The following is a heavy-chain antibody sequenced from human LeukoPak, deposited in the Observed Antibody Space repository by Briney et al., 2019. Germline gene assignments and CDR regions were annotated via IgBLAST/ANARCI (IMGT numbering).Heavy chain of an antibody. CDR1: GNYW. Sequence: GGSLRLSCAASGNYWMHWVRQAPGKGLVWVSHINSDGSWTSYADSVKGRFTISKDNAKNTVYLQMNSLRAEDTAVYYCARGVLRFLEWLPYDYWGQGTLVTVSS. CDR3: ARGVLRFLEWLPYDY. CDR2: INSDGSWT. D-gene: IGHD3-3*01. V-gene: IGHV3-74*01. J-gene: IGHJ4*02.